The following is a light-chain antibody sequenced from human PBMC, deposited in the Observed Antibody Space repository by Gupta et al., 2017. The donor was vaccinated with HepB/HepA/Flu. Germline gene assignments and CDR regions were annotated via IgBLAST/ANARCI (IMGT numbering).Light chain of an antibody. CDR3: QQLNSYPLT. CDR1: HDIIFY. V-gene: IGKV1-9*01. CDR2: AAS. J-gene: IGKJ4*01. Sequence: ISSTQSLSFLSASVGDRVTISCPASHDIIFYLAWYQQKPGKAPKLLIYAASTLQCGVPSRFSGSGSGTEFTLTVSSLQAEDFATYYCQQLNSYPLTFGGGTKVEIK.